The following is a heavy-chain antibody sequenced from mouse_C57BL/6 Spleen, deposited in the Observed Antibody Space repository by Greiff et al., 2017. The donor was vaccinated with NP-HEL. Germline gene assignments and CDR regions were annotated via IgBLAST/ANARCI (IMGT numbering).Heavy chain of an antibody. CDR3: TRPLYYSNFYYAMDY. V-gene: IGHV5-9-1*02. J-gene: IGHJ4*01. Sequence: DVMLVESGEGLVKPGGSLKLSCAASGFTFSSYAMSWVRQTPEKRLEWVAYISSGGDYIYYADTVKGRFTISRDNARNTLYLQMSSLKSEDTAMYYCTRPLYYSNFYYAMDYWGQGTSVTVSS. CDR1: GFTFSSYA. CDR2: ISSGGDYI. D-gene: IGHD2-5*01.